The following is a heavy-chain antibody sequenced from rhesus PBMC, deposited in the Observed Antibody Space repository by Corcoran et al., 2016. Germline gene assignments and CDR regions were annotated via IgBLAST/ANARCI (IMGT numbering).Heavy chain of an antibody. CDR3: RGGNWEVDY. CDR1: GFTFRSYG. J-gene: IGHJ4*01. Sequence: EVQLVETGGGLVQPGGSLKLSCVASGFTFRSYGMSWFRQAPGEGLEWVSGINSDGGSTYYSDSVKGRFTISRDKSKTTLSLQMNSLRPEDTAVYYCRGGNWEVDYWGQGVLVTVSS. V-gene: IGHV3S5*01. D-gene: IGHD6-25*01. CDR2: INSDGGST.